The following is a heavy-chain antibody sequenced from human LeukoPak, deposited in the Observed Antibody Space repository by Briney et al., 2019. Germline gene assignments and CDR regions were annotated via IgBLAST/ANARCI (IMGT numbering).Heavy chain of an antibody. Sequence: ASVKVFCTASGYTFTSYDINWVRQATGQGLEWMGWMNPNSGNTGYAQKLQGRVTMTTDTSTSTAYMELRSLRSDDTAVYYCARDGDIVVVPAAISDNWFDPWGQGTLVTVSS. CDR2: MNPNSGNT. D-gene: IGHD2-2*02. V-gene: IGHV1-8*01. CDR1: GYTFTSYD. CDR3: ARDGDIVVVPAAISDNWFDP. J-gene: IGHJ5*02.